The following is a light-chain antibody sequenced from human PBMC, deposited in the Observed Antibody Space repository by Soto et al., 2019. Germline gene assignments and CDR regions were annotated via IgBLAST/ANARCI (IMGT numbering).Light chain of an antibody. CDR3: QQSYSTPIT. CDR2: AAS. Sequence: DIQMTQSPSTLSASVGDRVTITCRASQSISSSLNWYQQKSGEAPKLLIYAASSLQSGVPSRFSGSGSGTDFTLTISSLQPEDFATYYCQQSYSTPITFGQGTRLEIK. J-gene: IGKJ5*01. V-gene: IGKV1-39*01. CDR1: QSISSS.